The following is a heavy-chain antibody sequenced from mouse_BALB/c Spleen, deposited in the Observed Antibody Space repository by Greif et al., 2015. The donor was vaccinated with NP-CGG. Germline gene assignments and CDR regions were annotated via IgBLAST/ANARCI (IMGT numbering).Heavy chain of an antibody. D-gene: IGHD2-14*01. CDR3: ARSEVRFDY. CDR1: GFAFSSYD. CDR2: ISSGGSYT. J-gene: IGHJ2*01. V-gene: IGHV5-9*02. Sequence: EVKLVESGGGLVKPGGSLKLSCAASGFAFSSYDMSWVRQTPEKRLEWVATISSGGSYTYYPDSVKGRFTISRDNARNTLYLQMSSLRSEDTALYYCARSEVRFDYWGQGTTLTVSS.